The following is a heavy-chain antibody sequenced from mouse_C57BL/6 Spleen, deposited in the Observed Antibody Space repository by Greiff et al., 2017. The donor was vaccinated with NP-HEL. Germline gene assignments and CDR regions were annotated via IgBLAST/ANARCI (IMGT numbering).Heavy chain of an antibody. Sequence: EVQLQQSGAELVRPGASVKLSCTASGFNIKDDYMHWVKQRPEQGLEWIGWIDPENGDTEYASKFQGKATITADTSTNTAYLQLSSLTSEDTAVYYCTFLAGFAYWGQGTLVTVSA. J-gene: IGHJ3*01. CDR2: IDPENGDT. V-gene: IGHV14-4*01. CDR1: GFNIKDDY. CDR3: TFLAGFAY.